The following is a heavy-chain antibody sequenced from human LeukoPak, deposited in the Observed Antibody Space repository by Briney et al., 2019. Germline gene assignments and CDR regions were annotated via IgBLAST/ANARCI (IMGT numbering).Heavy chain of an antibody. J-gene: IGHJ2*01. D-gene: IGHD3-16*02. CDR3: AREEHYRRYFAL. Sequence: GRSLRLSCAPSGLTVSSTYMSCDSQAPGDGLEWDLVSYSGGSSYYADSVKGRFTISRNNSKNTLYLQMNPLIAEDTAVYFCAREEHYRRYFALWGRGTLVTVSS. CDR2: SYSGGSS. V-gene: IGHV3-53*01. CDR1: GLTVSSTY.